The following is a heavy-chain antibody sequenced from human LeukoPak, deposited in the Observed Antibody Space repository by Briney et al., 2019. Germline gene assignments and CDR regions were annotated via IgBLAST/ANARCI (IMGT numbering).Heavy chain of an antibody. CDR1: GGSITSNIYY. D-gene: IGHD5/OR15-5a*01. J-gene: IGHJ3*02. CDR3: ARAPDIMYAFDI. Sequence: RPSETLSLTCTVSGGSITSNIYYLGWIRQPPGKGLEWIGSLYYTGSTYYNPSLKSRVTISVDTSKNQVSLKLTSVTAADTAVYYCARAPDIMYAFDIWGQGTMATVSS. CDR2: LYYTGST. V-gene: IGHV4-39*01.